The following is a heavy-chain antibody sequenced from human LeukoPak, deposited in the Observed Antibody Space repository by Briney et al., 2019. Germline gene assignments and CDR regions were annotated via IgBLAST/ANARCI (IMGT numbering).Heavy chain of an antibody. V-gene: IGHV1-69*05. CDR3: AREVEMATSDAFDI. CDR1: GGTFSSYA. J-gene: IGHJ3*02. CDR2: IIPIFGTA. Sequence: ASVKVSCKASGGTFSSYAISRVRQAPGQGLEWMGGIIPIFGTANYAQKFQGRVTITTDESTSTAYMELSSLRSEDTAVYYCAREVEMATSDAFDIWGQGTMVTVSS. D-gene: IGHD5-24*01.